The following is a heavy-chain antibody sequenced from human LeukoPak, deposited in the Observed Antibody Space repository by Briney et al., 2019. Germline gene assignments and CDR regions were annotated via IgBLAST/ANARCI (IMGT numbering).Heavy chain of an antibody. CDR1: GFTFSSYA. Sequence: GGSLRLSCAASGFTFSSYAMSWVRQAPGKGLEWVSAISGSGGSTYYADSVKGRFTISRDNSKNTLYLQMNSLRAEDTAVYYCAKDLRKSPRYSSGGGDYWGQGTLVTVSS. CDR3: AKDLRKSPRYSSGGGDY. V-gene: IGHV3-23*01. J-gene: IGHJ4*02. D-gene: IGHD6-19*01. CDR2: ISGSGGST.